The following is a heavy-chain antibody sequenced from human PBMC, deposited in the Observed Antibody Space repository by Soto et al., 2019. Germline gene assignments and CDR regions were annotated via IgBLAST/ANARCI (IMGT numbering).Heavy chain of an antibody. D-gene: IGHD3-16*02. Sequence: EVQLVESGGGLVQPGGSLRLSCAASGFTFSSYEMNWVRQAPGKGLEWVSYISSSGSTIYYADSVKGRFTISRDNAKNSLYLQMNSLRAEGTAVYYCARAKSRIMITFGGVIVIPPSDYWGQGTLVTVSS. V-gene: IGHV3-48*03. CDR2: ISSSGSTI. CDR3: ARAKSRIMITFGGVIVIPPSDY. CDR1: GFTFSSYE. J-gene: IGHJ4*02.